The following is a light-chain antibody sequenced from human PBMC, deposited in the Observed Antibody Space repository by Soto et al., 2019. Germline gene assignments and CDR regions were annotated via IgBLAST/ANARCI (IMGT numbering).Light chain of an antibody. CDR2: GNS. CDR1: RSNIGAGYE. V-gene: IGLV1-40*01. Sequence: QSVLTQPPSVSGAPGQRVTITCTASRSNIGAGYEVHWYQQLPGTAPKLLIYGNSNRPSGVPDRFSGSKSGTSASLAITGLQAEDEADYYCQSYDSSLSGYVVFGGGTKLTVL. CDR3: QSYDSSLSGYVV. J-gene: IGLJ2*01.